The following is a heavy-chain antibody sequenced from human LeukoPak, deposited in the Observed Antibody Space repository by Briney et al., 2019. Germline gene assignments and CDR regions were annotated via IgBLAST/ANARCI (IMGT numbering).Heavy chain of an antibody. D-gene: IGHD3-22*01. J-gene: IGHJ4*02. CDR2: INHSGST. Sequence: PSETLSLTCAVYGGSFSGYYWSWIRQPPGKGLEWIGEINHSGSTNYNPSLKSRVTISVDTSKNQFSLKLSSVTAADTAVYYCARGRGKTYYYDSSGYRHFDYWGQGTLVTVSS. V-gene: IGHV4-34*01. CDR1: GGSFSGYY. CDR3: ARGRGKTYYYDSSGYRHFDY.